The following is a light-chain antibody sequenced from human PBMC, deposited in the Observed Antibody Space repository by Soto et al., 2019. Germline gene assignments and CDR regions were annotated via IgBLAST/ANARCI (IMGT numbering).Light chain of an antibody. Sequence: QSVLTQPPSASGTPGQRVTISCSGSSSNIGSNYVYWYQQLPGTAPKLLIYKNNKRPSGVPERFSCSNSGTSASVAISGLRSEDEDDDYCSTWYDGRGGNYVFGTGTKLTVL. J-gene: IGLJ1*01. V-gene: IGLV1-47*01. CDR2: KNN. CDR3: STWYDGRGGNYV. CDR1: SSNIGSNY.